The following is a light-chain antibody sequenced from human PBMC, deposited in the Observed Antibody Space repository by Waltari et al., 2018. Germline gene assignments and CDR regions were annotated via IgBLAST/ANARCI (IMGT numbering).Light chain of an antibody. CDR1: SSDVGNYNL. CDR2: EVN. Sequence: QSALTQPASVSGSPGQSITIPCTGTSSDVGNYNLVSWYQKHPGKAPKLMIYEVNKRPSGASNRFAGSKSGNTASLTISGLQAEDEADYYCSSYAGSNTYMIFGGGTKLTVL. V-gene: IGLV2-23*02. J-gene: IGLJ2*01. CDR3: SSYAGSNTYMI.